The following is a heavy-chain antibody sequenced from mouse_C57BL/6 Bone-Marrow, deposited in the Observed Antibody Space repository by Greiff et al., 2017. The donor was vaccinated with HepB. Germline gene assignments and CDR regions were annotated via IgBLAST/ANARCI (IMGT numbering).Heavy chain of an antibody. Sequence: QVQLQQSGAELVRPGASVTLSCKASGYTFTDYEMHWVKQTPVHGLEWIGAIDPETGGTAYNQKFQGRAILTADKSSSQAYMELRSLTSEDSAVYYCTTDTTVVEGDYGGQGNSLTVSA. CDR3: TTDTTVVEGDY. D-gene: IGHD1-1*01. CDR2: IDPETGGT. J-gene: IGHJ2*03. V-gene: IGHV1-15*01. CDR1: GYTFTDYE.